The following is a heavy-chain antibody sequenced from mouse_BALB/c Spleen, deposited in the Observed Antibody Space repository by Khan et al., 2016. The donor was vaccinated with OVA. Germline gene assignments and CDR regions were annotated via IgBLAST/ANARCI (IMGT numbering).Heavy chain of an antibody. CDR2: MNPSGTP. Sequence: EVQLQESGPGLVNPSQSLSLTCIVTGCSIPSDYAWNWIRQFPGNKVEWMAYMNPSGTPLYNPSLKSRFSFTRDTAKNQFVLQLNSVTSVDTATYFLTREDDYDAMDYWGQGASVTVSS. CDR3: TREDDYDAMDY. CDR1: GCSIPSDYA. J-gene: IGHJ4*01. V-gene: IGHV3-2*02.